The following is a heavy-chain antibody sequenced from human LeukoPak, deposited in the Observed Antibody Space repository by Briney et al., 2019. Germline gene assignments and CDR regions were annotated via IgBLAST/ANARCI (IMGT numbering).Heavy chain of an antibody. V-gene: IGHV4-59*01. D-gene: IGHD3-10*01. CDR3: ARGREWFGELTGNWFDP. CDR2: IYYSGST. Sequence: NPSETLSLTCTVSGGSISSYYWSWIRQPPGKGLEWIGYIYYSGSTNYNPSLKSRVTISVDTSKNQFSLKLSSVTAADTAVYYCARGREWFGELTGNWFDPWGQGTLVTVSS. J-gene: IGHJ5*02. CDR1: GGSISSYY.